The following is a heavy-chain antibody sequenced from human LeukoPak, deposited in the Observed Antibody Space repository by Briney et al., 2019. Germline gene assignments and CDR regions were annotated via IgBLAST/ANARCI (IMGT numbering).Heavy chain of an antibody. V-gene: IGHV3-23*01. D-gene: IGHD6-19*01. CDR3: AKAAVSYYYGMDV. Sequence: GGSLRLSCAASGFTFNTYAMSWVRQAPGKGLEWVSAISGSGGSTYYADSVKGRFTISRDNAKNTLYLHMNSLRAEDTAVYYCAKAAVSYYYGMDVWGQGTTVTVSS. CDR2: ISGSGGST. J-gene: IGHJ6*02. CDR1: GFTFNTYA.